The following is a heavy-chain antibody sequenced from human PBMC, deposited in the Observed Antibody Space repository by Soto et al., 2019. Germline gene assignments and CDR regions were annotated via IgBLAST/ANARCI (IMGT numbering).Heavy chain of an antibody. V-gene: IGHV1-69*13. CDR1: GGTFSSYT. Sequence: SVKVSCKASGGTFSSYTISWVRQAPGQGLEWMGGIIPIFGTANYAQKFQGRVTITADESTSTAYMELSSLRSEDTAVYYCARKSTRIAARPRYYYGMDVWGQGTTVTVSS. D-gene: IGHD6-6*01. CDR2: IIPIFGTA. CDR3: ARKSTRIAARPRYYYGMDV. J-gene: IGHJ6*02.